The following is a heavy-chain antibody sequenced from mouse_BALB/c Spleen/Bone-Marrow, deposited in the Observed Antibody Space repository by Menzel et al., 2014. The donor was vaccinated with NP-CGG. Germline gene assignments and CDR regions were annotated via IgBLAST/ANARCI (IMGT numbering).Heavy chain of an antibody. J-gene: IGHJ4*01. Sequence: VKLVESGPGLVSPSQRLSITCTVSGFSLTSYGVHWVRQPPGKVPEWLGVIWAGGSTNYNSALMSRLSISKDNSKSQVFLKMNSLQTDDTAMYYCARGSYYEGAMDYWGQGTSVTVSS. CDR1: GFSLTSYG. V-gene: IGHV2-9*02. CDR3: ARGSYYEGAMDY. D-gene: IGHD1-1*01. CDR2: IWAGGST.